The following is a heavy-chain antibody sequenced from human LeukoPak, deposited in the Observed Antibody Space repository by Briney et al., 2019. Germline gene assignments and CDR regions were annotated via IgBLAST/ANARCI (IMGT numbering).Heavy chain of an antibody. CDR3: ARATTMVRGVSMDV. D-gene: IGHD3-10*01. Sequence: SQTFSLTCAISDDSVSSNSAAWNWIRQSPSRGLEWLGRTYYRSKWYNDYAVSVKSRITIDPDTSKNQFSLQLNSVTPEDTAVYYCARATTMVRGVSMDVWGQGTTVTVSS. CDR2: TYYRSKWYN. V-gene: IGHV6-1*01. CDR1: DDSVSSNSAA. J-gene: IGHJ6*02.